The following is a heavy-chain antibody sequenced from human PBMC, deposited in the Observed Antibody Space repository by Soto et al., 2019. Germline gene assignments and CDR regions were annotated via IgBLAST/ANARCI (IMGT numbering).Heavy chain of an antibody. CDR2: INAGNGNT. J-gene: IGHJ4*02. CDR1: GYTFTSYA. CDR3: ARDLGVAVARYYFDY. D-gene: IGHD6-19*01. V-gene: IGHV1-3*01. Sequence: QVQLVQSGAEVKKPGASVKVSCKASGYTFTSYAMHWVRQAPGQRLEWMGWINAGNGNTKYSQKFQGRVTITRDTSASTAYMELSSLRSEDTAVYYCARDLGVAVARYYFDYWGQGTLVTVSS.